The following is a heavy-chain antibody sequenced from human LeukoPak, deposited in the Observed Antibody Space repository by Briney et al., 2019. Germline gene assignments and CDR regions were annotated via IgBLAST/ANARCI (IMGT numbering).Heavy chain of an antibody. J-gene: IGHJ4*02. V-gene: IGHV1-8*01. CDR1: GYTFTRYD. Sequence: GSSVTVSCKASGYTFTRYDINWVRQAAGQGLEWMGWMNPNSGNTGYAQKFQGRVTMTRNTSISTAYLELSSLRSEDTAVYYCARVGFRGEPIDCWGQGTLVTVSS. D-gene: IGHD3-10*01. CDR3: ARVGFRGEPIDC. CDR2: MNPNSGNT.